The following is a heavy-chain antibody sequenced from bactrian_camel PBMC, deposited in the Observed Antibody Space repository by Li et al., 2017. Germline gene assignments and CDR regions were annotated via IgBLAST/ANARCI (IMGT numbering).Heavy chain of an antibody. J-gene: IGHJ6*01. D-gene: IGHD2*01. CDR1: SYTSYC. Sequence: HVQLVESGGDSVQAGGSLRLSCMVSSYTSYCLGWFHQAPGKEREGVAAIDSHGGTAYADSATGRFTISQDNAKNTLYLQMNSLKPEDTAMYYCAANPFWTYGAICSYTRPADFGYWGQGTQVTVS. CDR3: AANPFWTYGAICSYTRPADFGY. V-gene: IGHV3S55*01. CDR2: IDSHGGT.